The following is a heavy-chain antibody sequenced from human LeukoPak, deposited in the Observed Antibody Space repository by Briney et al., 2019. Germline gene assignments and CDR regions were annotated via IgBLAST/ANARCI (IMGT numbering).Heavy chain of an antibody. CDR3: AKDLASGDFGLDY. Sequence: PGGSLRLSCAASGFTFSSYAMSWVRQAPGKGLEWVSAISGSGGSTCYADSVKGRFTISRDNSKNTLYLQMNSLRAEDTAVYYCAKDLASGDFGLDYWGQGTLVTVSS. CDR2: ISGSGGST. V-gene: IGHV3-23*01. J-gene: IGHJ4*02. D-gene: IGHD2-21*02. CDR1: GFTFSSYA.